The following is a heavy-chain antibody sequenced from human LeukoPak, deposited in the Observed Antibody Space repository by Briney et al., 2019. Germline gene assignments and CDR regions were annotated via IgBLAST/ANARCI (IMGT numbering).Heavy chain of an antibody. Sequence: GGSLRVSCTASGFSFSGHWMHWARQLPGKGLVWVSRISPTGSTTSYADSVKGRFTVSRDNAKNTLYLQVNNLRAEDTAVYYYARGPNSNWSGLDFWGQGTLLTVSS. CDR3: ARGPNSNWSGLDF. V-gene: IGHV3-74*01. CDR2: ISPTGSTT. D-gene: IGHD6-6*01. CDR1: GFSFSGHW. J-gene: IGHJ4*02.